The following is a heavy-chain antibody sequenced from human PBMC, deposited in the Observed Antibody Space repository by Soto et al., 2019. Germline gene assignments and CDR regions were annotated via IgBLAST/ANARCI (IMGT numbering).Heavy chain of an antibody. J-gene: IGHJ6*02. CDR2: ISDIGST. Sequence: SETLSLTFTVSGGSITSYYWTWIRQPPGQGLEWIGYISDIGSTSYNPSLTSRVTMLVDTSKKQFSLKLSSVTEADSAVYFCARSIPDSRGGGMDVWGQGATVTVSS. D-gene: IGHD3-10*01. CDR1: GGSITSYY. CDR3: ARSIPDSRGGGMDV. V-gene: IGHV4-59*01.